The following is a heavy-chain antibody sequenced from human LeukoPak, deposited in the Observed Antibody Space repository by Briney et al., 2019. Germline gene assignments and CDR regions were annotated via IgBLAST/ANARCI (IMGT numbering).Heavy chain of an antibody. Sequence: SETLSLTCTVSGGSISSYYWSWIRQPAGKGLEWLGRIYTSGSTNYNPSLKRRVTMSVDTSKNQFSLKLSSVTAADTAVYYCARDRCSGGSCYPFDYWGQGTLVTVSS. V-gene: IGHV4-4*07. D-gene: IGHD2-15*01. J-gene: IGHJ4*02. CDR2: IYTSGST. CDR1: GGSISSYY. CDR3: ARDRCSGGSCYPFDY.